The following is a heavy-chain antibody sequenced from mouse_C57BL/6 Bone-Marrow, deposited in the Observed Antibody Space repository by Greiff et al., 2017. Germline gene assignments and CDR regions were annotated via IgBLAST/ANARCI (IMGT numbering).Heavy chain of an antibody. J-gene: IGHJ4*01. D-gene: IGHD2-12*01. CDR1: GYTFTSYD. CDR3: ARASLSYAMDY. V-gene: IGHV1-85*01. CDR2: LYPRDGST. Sequence: QVQLKQSGPELVKPGASVKLSCKASGYTFTSYDINWVKQRPGQGLEWIGWLYPRDGSTKYTEKFKGKATLTADKSSSTASMQLNSLTSEDSAVYFCARASLSYAMDYWGQGTSVTVSS.